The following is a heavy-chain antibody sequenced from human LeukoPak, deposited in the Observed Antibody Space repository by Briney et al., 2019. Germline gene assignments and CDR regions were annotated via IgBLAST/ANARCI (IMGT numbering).Heavy chain of an antibody. Sequence: GGSLRLSCAASGFTVSSNYMSWVRQAPGKGLEWVSVIYSGGSTYYADSVKGRFTISRDNSKNTLYLQMNSLRAEDTAVYYCAQMATKEMVDYWGQGTLVTVSS. CDR2: IYSGGST. J-gene: IGHJ4*02. D-gene: IGHD5-24*01. V-gene: IGHV3-53*01. CDR1: GFTVSSNY. CDR3: AQMATKEMVDY.